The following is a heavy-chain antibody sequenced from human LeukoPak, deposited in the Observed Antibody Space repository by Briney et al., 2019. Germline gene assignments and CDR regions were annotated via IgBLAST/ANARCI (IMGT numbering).Heavy chain of an antibody. CDR1: GYTFTGYY. J-gene: IGHJ6*02. D-gene: IGHD2-15*01. CDR3: ARDLGCSGGSCYSSYYYYGMDV. CDR2: INPNSGGT. Sequence: ASVKVSCKASGYTFTGYYMHWVRQAPGQGLEWMGWINPNSGGTNYAQKFQGRVTMTRDTSISTAYMELSRLRSDDTAVYYCARDLGCSGGSCYSSYYYYGMDVWGQGTTVTVSS. V-gene: IGHV1-2*02.